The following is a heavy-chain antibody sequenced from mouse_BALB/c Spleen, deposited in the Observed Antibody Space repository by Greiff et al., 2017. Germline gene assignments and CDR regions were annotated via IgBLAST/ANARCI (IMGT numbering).Heavy chain of an antibody. CDR2: ISSGSSTI. Sequence: EVQRVESGGGLVQPGGSRKLSCAASGFTFSSFGMHWVRQAPEKGLEWVAYISSGSSTIYYADTVKGRFTISRDNPKNTLFLQMTSLRSEDTAMYYCARSITRNMDYWGQGTSVTVSS. D-gene: IGHD1-1*01. CDR3: ARSITRNMDY. V-gene: IGHV5-17*02. J-gene: IGHJ4*01. CDR1: GFTFSSFG.